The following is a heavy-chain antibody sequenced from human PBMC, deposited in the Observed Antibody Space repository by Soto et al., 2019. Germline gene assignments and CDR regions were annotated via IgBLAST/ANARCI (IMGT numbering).Heavy chain of an antibody. Sequence: GGSRRLSCAASGFTFSNAWMSWVRQAPGKGLEWVGRIKSKADGGTTDYAEPVKGRFTISRDDSKNTLYLQMNSLKNEDTAVYYCTTYPVSSAYDFDYWGQGNLVTVSS. CDR2: IKSKADGGTT. CDR3: TTYPVSSAYDFDY. J-gene: IGHJ4*02. CDR1: GFTFSNAW. D-gene: IGHD3-22*01. V-gene: IGHV3-15*01.